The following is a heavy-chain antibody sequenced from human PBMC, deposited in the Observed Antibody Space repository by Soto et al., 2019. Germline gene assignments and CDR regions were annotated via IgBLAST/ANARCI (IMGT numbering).Heavy chain of an antibody. J-gene: IGHJ5*02. CDR1: GDSFTVYY. CDR3: ASTYSRSPPSS. CDR2: ISRSGST. Sequence: PWETLSLTCAVWGDSFTVYYGSGIRQPPAKGLECIGEISRSGSTNYNPSLKSRVTISVDTSKNQFSLKLSSVTAADTAVYYCASTYSRSPPSSWGKEPLVTVSS. D-gene: IGHD6-6*01. V-gene: IGHV4-34*01.